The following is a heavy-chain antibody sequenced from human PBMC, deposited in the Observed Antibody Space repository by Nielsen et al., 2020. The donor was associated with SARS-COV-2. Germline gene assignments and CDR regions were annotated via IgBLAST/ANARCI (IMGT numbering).Heavy chain of an antibody. D-gene: IGHD3-10*01. CDR2: ISSSSSYI. Sequence: WIRQPPGKGLEWVSSISSSSSYIYYAGSVKGRFTISRDNAKNSLYLQMNSLRAEDTAVYYCAREASITMVPYYFDYWGQGTLVTVSS. J-gene: IGHJ4*02. V-gene: IGHV3-21*01. CDR3: AREASITMVPYYFDY.